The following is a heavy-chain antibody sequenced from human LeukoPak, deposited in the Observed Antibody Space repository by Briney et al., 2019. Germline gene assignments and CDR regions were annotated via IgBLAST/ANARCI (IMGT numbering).Heavy chain of an antibody. J-gene: IGHJ6*02. Sequence: NSGGSLRLSCAASGFTFNYAWMSWVRQVPGKGLEWVGQTVSEIDGGTTDYATPVKGGFTISRDDSKSTLYLQMNSLKIEDTAVYYCTTDEDWNYARKDVWGQGATVIVSS. V-gene: IGHV3-15*04. CDR3: TTDEDWNYARKDV. CDR2: TVSEIDGGTT. CDR1: GFTFNYAW. D-gene: IGHD1-7*01.